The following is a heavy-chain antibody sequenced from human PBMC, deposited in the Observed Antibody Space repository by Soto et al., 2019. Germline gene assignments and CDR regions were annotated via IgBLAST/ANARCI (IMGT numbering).Heavy chain of an antibody. Sequence: GGSLRLPCAASGFTFSGSAMHWVRQASGKGLEWVGRIRSKANSYATAYAASVKGRFTISRDDSKNTAYLQMNSLKTEDTAAYYCTRQTHKAYDFWSGPTLGAFDIWGQGTMVTVSS. D-gene: IGHD3-3*01. J-gene: IGHJ3*02. CDR3: TRQTHKAYDFWSGPTLGAFDI. CDR2: IRSKANSYAT. CDR1: GFTFSGSA. V-gene: IGHV3-73*01.